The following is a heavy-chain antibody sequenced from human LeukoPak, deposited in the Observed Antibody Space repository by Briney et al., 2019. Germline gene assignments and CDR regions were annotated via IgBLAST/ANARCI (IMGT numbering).Heavy chain of an antibody. V-gene: IGHV3-74*01. CDR2: MNIDGSSI. CDR1: GFTFSDYW. J-gene: IGHJ5*02. D-gene: IGHD6-13*01. CDR3: ARAGGGDSRMAYDP. Sequence: GGSLRLSCAASGFTFSDYWMYWFRQAPGEGLVWVSRMNIDGSSISYADSVKGRFTMSGDNAKNTLYLQMNSLRVEDTAVYYCARAGGGDSRMAYDPWGQGTLVTVSS.